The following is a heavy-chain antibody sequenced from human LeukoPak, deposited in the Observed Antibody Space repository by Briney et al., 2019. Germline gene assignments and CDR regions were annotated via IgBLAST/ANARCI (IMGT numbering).Heavy chain of an antibody. CDR2: TSSSGGGM. CDR1: GFSFSDYE. D-gene: IGHD3-10*01. CDR3: ARSHMVRGVGYYGMDV. J-gene: IGHJ6*02. V-gene: IGHV3-48*03. Sequence: PGGSLRLSCAASGFSFSDYEMNWVRQAPRKGLEWVSCTSSSGGGMSYADPVKGRFTISRDNAKNSLYLQMNSLRAEDTSVYYCARSHMVRGVGYYGMDVWGQGTTVTVSS.